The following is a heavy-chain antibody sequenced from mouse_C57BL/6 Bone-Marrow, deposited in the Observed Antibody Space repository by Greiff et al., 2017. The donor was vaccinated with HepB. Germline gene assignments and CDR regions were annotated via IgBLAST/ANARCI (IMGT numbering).Heavy chain of an antibody. D-gene: IGHD2-5*01. J-gene: IGHJ1*03. V-gene: IGHV14-4*01. CDR2: IDPENGDT. CDR1: GFNIKDDY. Sequence: EVQLQQSGAELVRPGASVKLSCTASGFNIKDDYMHWVKQRPEQGLEWIGWIDPENGDTEYASKLQGKATITADTSSNTAYLQLSSLTSEDTAVYYCTTRDYSNWYFDVWGTGTTVTVSS. CDR3: TTRDYSNWYFDV.